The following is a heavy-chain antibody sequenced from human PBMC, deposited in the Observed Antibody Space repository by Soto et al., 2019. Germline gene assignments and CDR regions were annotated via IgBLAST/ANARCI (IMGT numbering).Heavy chain of an antibody. CDR1: GFTFSSHS. Sequence: EVQLVEFGGGLVQPGESLRLSCAASGFTFSSHSMNWVRQAPGKGLEWVSYISSSSSTIYYADSVKGRFTISRDNGKHSLYLQMNNLGAEDTAVYYCARDAYGEYHHDYWGQGTLVTVSS. CDR2: ISSSSSTI. CDR3: ARDAYGEYHHDY. J-gene: IGHJ4*02. D-gene: IGHD4-17*01. V-gene: IGHV3-48*01.